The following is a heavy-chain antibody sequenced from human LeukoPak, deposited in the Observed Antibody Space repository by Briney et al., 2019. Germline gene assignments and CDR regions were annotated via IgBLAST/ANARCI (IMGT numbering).Heavy chain of an antibody. CDR2: INPTGTSS. CDR3: ARDNSLQDMAWWFDP. CDR1: GYTFTRHY. D-gene: IGHD5-24*01. J-gene: IGHJ5*02. V-gene: IGHV1-46*01. Sequence: ASVKVSCKSSGYTFTRHYFHLVRQAPGQGLEWVGLINPTGTSSWSAQKFQGRVTLTRYMSTSTDYMELSSLRSEDTAVYYCARDNSLQDMAWWFDPWGQGTLVIVSS.